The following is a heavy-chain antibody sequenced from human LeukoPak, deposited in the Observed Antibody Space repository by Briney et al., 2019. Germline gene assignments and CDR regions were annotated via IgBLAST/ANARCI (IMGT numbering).Heavy chain of an antibody. V-gene: IGHV5-51*01. D-gene: IGHD3-9*01. CDR3: ARLGYNDILTGFFPGGPDY. CDR2: IYPGDSDT. CDR1: GYSFTSYW. J-gene: IGHJ4*02. Sequence: GESLKISCHVSGYSFTSYWIGWVRQMPGKGLEWMGIIYPGDSDTRYSPSFQGQVTISADKSISTAYLQWSSLKASDTAMYYCARLGYNDILTGFFPGGPDYWGQGTLVTVSS.